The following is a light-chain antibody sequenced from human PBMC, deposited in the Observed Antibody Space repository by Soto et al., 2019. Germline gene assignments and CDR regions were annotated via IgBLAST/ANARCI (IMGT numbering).Light chain of an antibody. V-gene: IGLV2-11*01. CDR1: SSDVGGYNH. Sequence: QSALTQPRSVSGSPGQSVTISCTGTSSDVGGYNHVSWYQQHPGKAPRLMIYDVSQRPSGVPDRFSGSKSGNTASLTISGLQPEDDADYWCCSFVGTCYVFGTGTKLTVL. CDR2: DVS. J-gene: IGLJ1*01. CDR3: CSFVGTCYV.